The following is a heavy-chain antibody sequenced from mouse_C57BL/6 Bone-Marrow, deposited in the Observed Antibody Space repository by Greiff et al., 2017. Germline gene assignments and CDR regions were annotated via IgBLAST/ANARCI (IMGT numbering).Heavy chain of an antibody. CDR3: TRDRGGTRFAY. CDR2: ISSGGDST. V-gene: IGHV5-9-1*02. CDR1: GFTFSTYA. Sequence: EVQGVESGEGLLKPGGSLNLSCAASGFTFSTYALSWVRQTPEKRLEWVPYISSGGDSTYYAATVKGRFPISRDNARNTLYLQMSSLKSEDTAMYYCTRDRGGTRFAYWGQGTLVTVSA. J-gene: IGHJ3*01. D-gene: IGHD3-1*01.